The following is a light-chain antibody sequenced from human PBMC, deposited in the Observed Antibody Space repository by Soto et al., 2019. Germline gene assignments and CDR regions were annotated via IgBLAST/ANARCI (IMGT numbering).Light chain of an antibody. Sequence: EIVLTQSPGTLSLSPGERATLSCRASQSVSSSYLAWYQQKPGQAPRLLIYVASSRATGIPDRFSGSGSGTDFSLTISRLEPEDFAVYYCQQYGSSPLFTFGPGKKVDIK. J-gene: IGKJ3*01. V-gene: IGKV3-20*01. CDR3: QQYGSSPLFT. CDR2: VAS. CDR1: QSVSSSY.